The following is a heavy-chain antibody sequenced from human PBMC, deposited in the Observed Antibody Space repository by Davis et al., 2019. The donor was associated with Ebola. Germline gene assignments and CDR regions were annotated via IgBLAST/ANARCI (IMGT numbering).Heavy chain of an antibody. Sequence: ETLSLTCSVSGGSFSTYYWSWVRQPPGKGLEWVSVIYSGGSTYYPDSVKGRFTIPRDNSKNTLYLQMNSLRPEDTAVYYCARRNRDAHDAFDIWGQGTMVTVSS. CDR2: IYSGGST. D-gene: IGHD5-24*01. V-gene: IGHV3-53*01. CDR3: ARRNRDAHDAFDI. J-gene: IGHJ3*02. CDR1: GGSFSTYY.